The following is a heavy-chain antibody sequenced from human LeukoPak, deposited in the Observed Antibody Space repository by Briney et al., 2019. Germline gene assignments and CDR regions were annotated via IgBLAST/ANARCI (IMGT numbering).Heavy chain of an antibody. V-gene: IGHV4-61*02. CDR2: VSTSGTV. D-gene: IGHD6-6*01. J-gene: IGHJ4*02. CDR3: ARYLRPLKYIDS. Sequence: SETQSLTCTVSPDSISSGRYYWTWIRQPAGKRLDYIGRVSTSGTVNYNPSLWSRVTISLDPSKNQFSLRLSSVTAADTAVYFCARYLRPLKYIDSWGPGTLVAVSS. CDR1: PDSISSGRYY.